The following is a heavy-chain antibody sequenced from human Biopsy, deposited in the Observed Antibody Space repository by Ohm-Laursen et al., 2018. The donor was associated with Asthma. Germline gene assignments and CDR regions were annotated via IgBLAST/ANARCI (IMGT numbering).Heavy chain of an antibody. CDR1: GFDLRDYT. J-gene: IGHJ4*02. D-gene: IGHD3-10*01. V-gene: IGHV3-21*01. CDR3: SRDFTIGSGSPFHF. CDR2: ISSLSRYI. Sequence: GSLRLSCAASGFDLRDYTMNWVRQAPGKGLEWVASISSLSRYIYHATSLRGRFTISRDNAKRSLYLQMDSLRDDDTAVYYCSRDFTIGSGSPFHFWGRGTLVTVSS.